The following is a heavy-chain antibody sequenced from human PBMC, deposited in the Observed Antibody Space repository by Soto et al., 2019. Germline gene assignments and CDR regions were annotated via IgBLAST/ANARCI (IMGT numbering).Heavy chain of an antibody. V-gene: IGHV3-48*01. D-gene: IGHD7-27*01. CDR3: ARDLSWGSNWYYYMDV. CDR1: GVIRRDCA. CDR2: ISSSSSVI. Sequence: GGSLRLSSATSGVIRRDCAMNWVRKTKGKGLEWVSYISSSSSVIDYADSVKGRFTVSRDNARNSLYLQMNSLRAEDTAVYYCARDLSWGSNWYYYMDVWGNGTTVTVSS. J-gene: IGHJ6*03.